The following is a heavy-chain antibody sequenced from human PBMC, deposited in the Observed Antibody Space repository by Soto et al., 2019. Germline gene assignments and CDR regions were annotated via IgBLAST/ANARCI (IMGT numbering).Heavy chain of an antibody. CDR3: ARAARPRGQIVMTPATGEYFDY. D-gene: IGHD2-15*01. J-gene: IGHJ4*02. V-gene: IGHV4-34*02. CDR1: VGSFSGYS. Sequence: QVQLQQWGAGLLKPSETLSLTCAVYVGSFSGYSWTWNRQSPGKGLEWIGDVNHRGSTKYNPYLKSRVTIAVDTSKNQFSLKLKSVTAADTALYFCARAARPRGQIVMTPATGEYFDYWGQGTLVTVSS. CDR2: VNHRGST.